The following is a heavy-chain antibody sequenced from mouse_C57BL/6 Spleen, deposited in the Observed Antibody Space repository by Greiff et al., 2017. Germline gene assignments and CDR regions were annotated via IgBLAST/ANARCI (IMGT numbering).Heavy chain of an antibody. V-gene: IGHV5-17*01. Sequence: EVQRVESGGGLVKPGGSLKLSCAASGFTFSDYGMHWVRQAPEKGLEWVAYISSGSNTIYYADTVKGRFTISRDNAKNTLFLQMTSLRSEDTAMYYCARDGYYVVYAMDYWGQGTSVTVSS. J-gene: IGHJ4*01. CDR2: ISSGSNTI. CDR1: GFTFSDYG. D-gene: IGHD2-3*01. CDR3: ARDGYYVVYAMDY.